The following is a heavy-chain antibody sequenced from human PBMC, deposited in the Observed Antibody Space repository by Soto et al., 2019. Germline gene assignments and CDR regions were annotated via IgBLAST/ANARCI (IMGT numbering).Heavy chain of an antibody. CDR3: ARDSVIAAAGTSLDYYYYGMDV. Sequence: QVQLQQWGAGLLKPSETLSLTCAVYGGSFSGYYWSWIRQPPGKGLEWIGEINHSGSTNYNPSLKSRVTISVDTSKNQFSLKLSSVTAADTAVYYCARDSVIAAAGTSLDYYYYGMDVWGQGTTFTVSS. V-gene: IGHV4-34*01. D-gene: IGHD6-13*01. CDR2: INHSGST. CDR1: GGSFSGYY. J-gene: IGHJ6*02.